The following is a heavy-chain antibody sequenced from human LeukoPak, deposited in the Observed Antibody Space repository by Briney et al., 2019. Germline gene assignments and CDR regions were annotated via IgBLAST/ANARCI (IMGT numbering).Heavy chain of an antibody. V-gene: IGHV3-7*01. Sequence: GGSLRLSCAASGFTFGSYWMSWVRQAPGKGLEWVANINEEGSEKHYVDSVKGRFTISRDNAKNSLYLQMDSLRGEDTAVYYCTNRAWLDPWGQGTLVTVSS. D-gene: IGHD3-16*02. CDR3: TNRAWLDP. J-gene: IGHJ5*02. CDR2: INEEGSEK. CDR1: GFTFGSYW.